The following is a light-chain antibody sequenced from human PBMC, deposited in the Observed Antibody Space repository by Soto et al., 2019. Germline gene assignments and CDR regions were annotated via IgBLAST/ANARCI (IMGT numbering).Light chain of an antibody. Sequence: QSVLTQPASVSGSPGQSITISCTGTSSDVGAYNYVSWFQQHPGKAPTLIISEVRNRPSGVSNRFYGSKSGNAASLTISGLQAEDEADYFCGTWDSSLSGGGVFGNGTKVTVL. CDR2: EVR. CDR3: GTWDSSLSGGGV. J-gene: IGLJ1*01. CDR1: SSDVGAYNY. V-gene: IGLV2-14*01.